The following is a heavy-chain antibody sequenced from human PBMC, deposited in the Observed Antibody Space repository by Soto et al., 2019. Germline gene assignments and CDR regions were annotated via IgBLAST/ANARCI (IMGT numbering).Heavy chain of an antibody. CDR2: IWHDGTNK. CDR3: FGNLFWGGY. D-gene: IGHD3-16*01. Sequence: QVQLVESGGGVVQPGRSLRLSCAASGFTFSSYGMYWVRQAPGKGLEWVANIWHDGTNKYYADSVKGRFTISRDNSKKTVYLQMNGLRAEDTAVYYCFGNLFWGGYWGQGTLVTVSS. J-gene: IGHJ4*02. V-gene: IGHV3-33*08. CDR1: GFTFSSYG.